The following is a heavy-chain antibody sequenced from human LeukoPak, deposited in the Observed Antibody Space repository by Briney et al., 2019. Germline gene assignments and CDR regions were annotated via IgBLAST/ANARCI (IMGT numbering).Heavy chain of an antibody. J-gene: IGHJ5*02. V-gene: IGHV6-1*01. CDR2: TYYRSTWYN. Sequence: SQTLSLICAISGDSVSSNSVTWNWIRQSPSRGLEWLGRTYYRSTWYNDYAVSERGRITVNPDTSKNQFSLHLNSVTPEDTAVYYCARRLTQYDCFDPWGQGILVTVSS. D-gene: IGHD2-2*01. CDR3: ARRLTQYDCFDP. CDR1: GDSVSSNSVT.